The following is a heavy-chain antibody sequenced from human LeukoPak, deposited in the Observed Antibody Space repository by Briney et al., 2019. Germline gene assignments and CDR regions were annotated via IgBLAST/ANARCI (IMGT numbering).Heavy chain of an antibody. CDR3: ARRVEYSSSWYYKVFDY. J-gene: IGHJ4*02. Sequence: SETLSLTCAVYGGSFSGYYWSWIRQPPGKGLEWIGEINHSGSTNYNPSLKSRVTISVDTSKNQFSLKLSSVTAADTAVYYCARRVEYSSSWYYKVFDYWGQGTLVTASS. CDR1: GGSFSGYY. V-gene: IGHV4-34*01. D-gene: IGHD6-13*01. CDR2: INHSGST.